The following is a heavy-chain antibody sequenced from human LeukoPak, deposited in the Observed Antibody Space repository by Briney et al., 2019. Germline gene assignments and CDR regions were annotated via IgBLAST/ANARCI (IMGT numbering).Heavy chain of an antibody. CDR1: GFTFDDYG. V-gene: IGHV3-20*04. D-gene: IGHD3-10*01. CDR2: INWNGKST. CDR3: ARWAVRGVIITVFDY. Sequence: PGGSLRLSCAASGFTFDDYGMSWVRQTPGKGLEWVSGINWNGKSTGYADSVKGRFTISRDNAKNSLYLQMNSLRAEDTAVYYCARWAVRGVIITVFDYWGQGTLVTVSS. J-gene: IGHJ4*02.